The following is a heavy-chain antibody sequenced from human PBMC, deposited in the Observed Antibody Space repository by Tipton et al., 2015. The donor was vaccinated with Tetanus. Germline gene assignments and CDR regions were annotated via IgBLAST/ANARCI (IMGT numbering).Heavy chain of an antibody. D-gene: IGHD3-22*01. V-gene: IGHV1-2*02. CDR3: ARDRGDYIYYGMDV. CDR2: IDPNSGGT. J-gene: IGHJ6*02. Sequence: QVQLVQSGAEMKKPGASVKVSCKASGYTFTGYYIYWVRQAPGQGLEWMGWIDPNSGGTVYAQKFQGRVTMTRDTSISTAYMELRSLRSDDTAVYYCARDRGDYIYYGMDVWGPGTTVTVSS. CDR1: GYTFTGYY.